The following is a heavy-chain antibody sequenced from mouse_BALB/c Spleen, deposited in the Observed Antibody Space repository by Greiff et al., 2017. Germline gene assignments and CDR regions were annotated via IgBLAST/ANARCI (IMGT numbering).Heavy chain of an antibody. J-gene: IGHJ1*01. CDR2: INSNGGST. CDR1: GFTFSSYG. D-gene: IGHD1-1*01. Sequence: DVMLVESGGGLVQPGGSLKLSCAASGFTFSSYGTSWVRQTPDKRLELVATINSNGGSTYYPDSVKGRFTISRDNAKNTLYLQMSSLKSEDTAMYYCAREGSYYYGSSSYWYFDVWGAGTTVTVSS. V-gene: IGHV5-6-3*01. CDR3: AREGSYYYGSSSYWYFDV.